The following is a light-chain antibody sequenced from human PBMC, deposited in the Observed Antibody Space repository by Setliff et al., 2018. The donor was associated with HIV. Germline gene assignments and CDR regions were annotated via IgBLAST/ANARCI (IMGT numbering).Light chain of an antibody. Sequence: QSVLTQPASVSGSPGQSITISCTGTSSDVGGYNYVSWDQQHPGKAPKLMIYDVSKRPSGVSNRFSGSKSGNTASLTISGRQADDEADYYCCSYAGSSTLYVFGTGTKVTVL. CDR1: SSDVGGYNY. J-gene: IGLJ1*01. CDR2: DVS. CDR3: CSYAGSSTLYV. V-gene: IGLV2-23*02.